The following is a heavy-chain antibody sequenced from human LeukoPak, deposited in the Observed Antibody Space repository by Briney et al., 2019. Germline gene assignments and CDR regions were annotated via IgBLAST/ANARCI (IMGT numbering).Heavy chain of an antibody. CDR1: GYSIISGYS. V-gene: IGHV4-38-2*02. CDR3: ARAYCSSTSCYTEGWFDP. CDR2: FHYSGST. D-gene: IGHD2-2*02. J-gene: IGHJ5*02. Sequence: PSETLSPTCTVSGYSIISGYSWEWIRQPPGKGLEWIGSFHYSGSTYYNPSLMSRVTISGDTSKNQFSLRLSSVTAADTAVYYCARAYCSSTSCYTEGWFDPWGQGTLVTVSS.